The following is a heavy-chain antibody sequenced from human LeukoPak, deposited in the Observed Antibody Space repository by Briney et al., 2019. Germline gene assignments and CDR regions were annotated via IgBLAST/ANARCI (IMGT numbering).Heavy chain of an antibody. CDR2: IGIRSLTP. V-gene: IGHV3-23*01. Sequence: GGSLGLPCAPSGFPLSILAMPGAPQARERGREWVSAIGIRSLTPTHAQSVKARSTTSRDDSKNTLYLQMNSLRVEGTAIYYCAKDFRCDWWGQGTLVTVSS. CDR1: GFPLSILA. J-gene: IGHJ4*02. CDR3: AKDFRCDW. D-gene: IGHD2-21*01.